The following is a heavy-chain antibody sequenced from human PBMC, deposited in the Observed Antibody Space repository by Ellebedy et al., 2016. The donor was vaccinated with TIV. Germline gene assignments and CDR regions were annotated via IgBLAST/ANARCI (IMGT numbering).Heavy chain of an antibody. V-gene: IGHV3-21*01. D-gene: IGHD1-1*01. CDR1: GFTFSSYT. Sequence: GESLKISXAASGFTFSSYTMNWVRQAPGKGLEWVSSISYTSGHIYYADSVKGRFTISRDNAKNSLYLQMNSLRAEDTAVYYCARSPSATGTTCAPYDYWGQGTLVTVSS. CDR3: ARSPSATGTTCAPYDY. CDR2: ISYTSGHI. J-gene: IGHJ4*02.